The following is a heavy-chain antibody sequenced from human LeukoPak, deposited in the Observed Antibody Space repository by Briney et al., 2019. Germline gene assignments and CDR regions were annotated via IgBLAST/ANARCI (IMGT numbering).Heavy chain of an antibody. V-gene: IGHV3-30*02. CDR1: GFTFSSYG. CDR2: IRYDGSNK. D-gene: IGHD2-15*01. J-gene: IGHJ6*03. Sequence: GGSLRLSCAASGFTFSSYGMHWVRQAPGKGLEWVAFIRYDGSNKYYADSVKGRFTISRDNSKNTLYLQMNSLRPEDTAVYYCAKLGYCSGGSCYRQYYYYYMDVWGKGTTVTISS. CDR3: AKLGYCSGGSCYRQYYYYYMDV.